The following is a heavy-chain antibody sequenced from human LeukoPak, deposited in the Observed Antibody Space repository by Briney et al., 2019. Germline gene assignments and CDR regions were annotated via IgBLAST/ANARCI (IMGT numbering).Heavy chain of an antibody. CDR3: AKDHESDGYPCLDH. D-gene: IGHD3-22*01. V-gene: IGHV3-53*01. CDR2: ISASGP. Sequence: ETLSLTCTVSGGSISSSSNYWGWIRQAPGKGLEWVSTISASGPYYADAVRGRFTISRDNSRNTLSLQMDSLRAEDTAVYYCAKDHESDGYPCLDHWGLGTLVTVSS. J-gene: IGHJ4*02. CDR1: GGSISSSSNY.